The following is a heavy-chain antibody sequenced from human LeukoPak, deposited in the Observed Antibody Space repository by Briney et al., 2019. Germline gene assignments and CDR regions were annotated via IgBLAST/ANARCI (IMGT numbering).Heavy chain of an antibody. CDR2: IVVGSGNT. V-gene: IGHV1-58*02. CDR1: GFTFTSSA. D-gene: IGHD3-3*01. J-gene: IGHJ4*02. Sequence: ASVKVSCKASGFTFTSSAMQWVRQARGQRLEWIGWIVVGSGNTNYAQKFQERVTITRDMSTSTAYMELSSLRSEDTAVYYCAKDSVTIFGVVIPLDYWGQGTLVTVSS. CDR3: AKDSVTIFGVVIPLDY.